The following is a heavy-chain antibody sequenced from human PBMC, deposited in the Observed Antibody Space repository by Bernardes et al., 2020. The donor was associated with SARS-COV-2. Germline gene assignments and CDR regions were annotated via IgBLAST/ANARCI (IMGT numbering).Heavy chain of an antibody. CDR3: ARVGPGSARDAECFQH. CDR1: GFTFSSYW. J-gene: IGHJ1*01. CDR2: IKQYGSEK. Sequence: GGSLRLSCAASGFTFSSYWMTWVRQAPGKGLEWVANIKQYGSEKYYVDSVKGRFTISRDNAKNSLYLQMNSLRPEDTAVYSCARVGPGSARDAECFQHWGQGTLLTLSS. V-gene: IGHV3-7*03. D-gene: IGHD2-21*02.